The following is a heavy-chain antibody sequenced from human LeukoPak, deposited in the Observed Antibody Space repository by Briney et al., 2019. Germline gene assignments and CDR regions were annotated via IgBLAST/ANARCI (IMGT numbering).Heavy chain of an antibody. J-gene: IGHJ4*02. CDR3: VRDLYF. CDR2: IKQDGVDK. Sequence: GGSLRLSCAASGFRFSTYWMSWVRQAPGKGLEWVADIKQDGVDKYYMDSVKGRFTISRDNAKNSLYLQMNSLRAEDTAVYYCVRDLYFWGQGTLVTVSS. CDR1: GFRFSTYW. V-gene: IGHV3-7*03.